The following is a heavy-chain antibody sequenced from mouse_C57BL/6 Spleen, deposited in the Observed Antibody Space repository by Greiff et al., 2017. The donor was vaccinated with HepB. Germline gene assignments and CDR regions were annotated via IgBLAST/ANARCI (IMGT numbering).Heavy chain of an antibody. D-gene: IGHD1-2*01. CDR1: GYAFSSSW. CDR3: ARSHYYGLAMDY. CDR2: IYPGDGDT. Sequence: VKLMESGPELVKPGASVKISCKASGYAFSSSWMNWVKQRPGKGLEWIGRIYPGDGDTNYNGKFKGKATLTADKSSSTAYMQLSSLTSEDSAVYFCARSHYYGLAMDYWGQGTSVTVSS. J-gene: IGHJ4*01. V-gene: IGHV1-82*01.